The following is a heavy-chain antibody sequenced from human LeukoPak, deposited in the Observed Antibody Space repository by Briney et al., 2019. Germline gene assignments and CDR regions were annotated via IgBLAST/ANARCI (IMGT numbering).Heavy chain of an antibody. D-gene: IGHD3-10*01. V-gene: IGHV4-39*07. CDR3: AREQYYYGSGSYYARYYYYYYMDV. J-gene: IGHJ6*03. Sequence: PSETLSLTCAVSGGSISSDSYYWGWIRQPPGKGLQWIGCIYYSGSTNYNPSLKSRVTISVDTSKNQFSLKLSSVTAADTAVYYCAREQYYYGSGSYYARYYYYYYMDVWGKGTTVTISS. CDR2: IYYSGST. CDR1: GGSISSDSYY.